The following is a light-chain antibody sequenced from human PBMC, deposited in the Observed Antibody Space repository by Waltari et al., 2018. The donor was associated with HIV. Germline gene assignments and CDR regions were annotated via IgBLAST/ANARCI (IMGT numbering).Light chain of an antibody. CDR2: GVN. Sequence: QSALSQPASVSGSPGQSITISCTGTSGDIGLHNFVSWYQQRPGKAPQFVMYGVNVRPPGGPYRFSGSKSGATASLTISGLQPEDEADYYCTSLRGTDSLMFGGGTKVTVL. V-gene: IGLV2-14*01. CDR3: TSLRGTDSLM. CDR1: SGDIGLHNF. J-gene: IGLJ3*02.